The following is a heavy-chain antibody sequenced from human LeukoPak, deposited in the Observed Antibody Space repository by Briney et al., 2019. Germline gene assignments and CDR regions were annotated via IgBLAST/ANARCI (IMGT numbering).Heavy chain of an antibody. V-gene: IGHV1-69*04. J-gene: IGHJ4*02. Sequence: APVKVSCKASGGTFSSYAISWVRQAPGQGLEWMGGIIPILGIANYAQKFQGRVTITADKSTSTAYMELSSLRSEDTAVYYCARGGDGGSYWELDYWGQGTLVTVSS. CDR2: IIPILGIA. CDR3: ARGGDGGSYWELDY. CDR1: GGTFSSYA. D-gene: IGHD1-26*01.